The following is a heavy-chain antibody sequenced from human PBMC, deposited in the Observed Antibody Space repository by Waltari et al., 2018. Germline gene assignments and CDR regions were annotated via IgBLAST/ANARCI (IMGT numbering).Heavy chain of an antibody. Sequence: EVQLVESGGGLLQPGGSLRLSCAASGFTFSHYWMNWVRQPPGKGLVWVSRINPDGSSTSYADSVKGRFTISRDNAKNTLYMQMNSLRAEDTAVYYCTTDLTGYSDYWGQGTLVTVSS. J-gene: IGHJ4*02. V-gene: IGHV3-74*01. CDR3: TTDLTGYSDY. D-gene: IGHD3-9*01. CDR1: GFTFSHYW. CDR2: INPDGSST.